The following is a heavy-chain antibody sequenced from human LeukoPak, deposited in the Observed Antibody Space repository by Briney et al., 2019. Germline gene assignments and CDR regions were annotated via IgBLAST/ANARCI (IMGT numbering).Heavy chain of an antibody. Sequence: GGSLRLSCAASGFTFSSYSMNWVRQAPGKGLEWVSAISSSGSYIYYADSVKGRFTISRDNAKNSLYLQMNSLRAEDTAVYYCARGATYSSSSPDYWGQGTLVTLSS. J-gene: IGHJ4*02. CDR2: ISSSGSYI. V-gene: IGHV3-21*01. CDR3: ARGATYSSSSPDY. D-gene: IGHD6-6*01. CDR1: GFTFSSYS.